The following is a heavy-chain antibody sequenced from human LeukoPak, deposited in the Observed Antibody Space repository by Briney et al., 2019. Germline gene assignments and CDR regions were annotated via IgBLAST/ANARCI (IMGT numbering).Heavy chain of an antibody. CDR2: ISGSGGST. V-gene: IGHV3-23*01. D-gene: IGHD1-26*01. Sequence: GGSLRLSCAASGFTFSNYAMNWVRQAPGRGLEWVSAISGSGGSTHYADSVKGRFTISRDNSKNTLYLQMNSLRAEDTAVYYCAKDLAGSGSYSFDYWGQGTLVTVSS. CDR1: GFTFSNYA. CDR3: AKDLAGSGSYSFDY. J-gene: IGHJ4*02.